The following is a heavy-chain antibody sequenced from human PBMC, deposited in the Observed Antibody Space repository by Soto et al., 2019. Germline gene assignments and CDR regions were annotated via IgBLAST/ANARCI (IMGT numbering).Heavy chain of an antibody. J-gene: IGHJ6*02. D-gene: IGHD6-13*01. Sequence: ASVKVSCKASGGTFISYAISWVRQAPGQGLEWMGGIIPIFGTANYAQKFQGRVTITADESTSTAYMELSSLRSEDTAVYYCARCMYSSSWYDYYYGMDVWGQGTTVTVSS. V-gene: IGHV1-69*13. CDR2: IIPIFGTA. CDR3: ARCMYSSSWYDYYYGMDV. CDR1: GGTFISYA.